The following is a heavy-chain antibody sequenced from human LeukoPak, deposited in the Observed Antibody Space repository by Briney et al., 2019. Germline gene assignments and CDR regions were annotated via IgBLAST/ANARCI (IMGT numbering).Heavy chain of an antibody. Sequence: GASVKVSCKVSGYTLTELSMHWVRQAPGKGLEWMGGFDPEDGETIYAQKCQGRVTMTEDTSTDTAYMELSSLRSEDTAVYYCATWSDSSGWPMFDYWGQGTLVTVSS. CDR2: FDPEDGET. CDR3: ATWSDSSGWPMFDY. V-gene: IGHV1-24*01. J-gene: IGHJ4*02. CDR1: GYTLTELS. D-gene: IGHD6-19*01.